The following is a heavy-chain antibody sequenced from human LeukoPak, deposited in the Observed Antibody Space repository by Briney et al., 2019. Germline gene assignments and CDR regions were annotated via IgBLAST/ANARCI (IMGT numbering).Heavy chain of an antibody. CDR2: INHSGST. CDR3: ARGEYSGSTYYFDY. CDR1: GGSIRSGGYY. V-gene: IGHV4-34*01. D-gene: IGHD1-26*01. J-gene: IGHJ4*02. Sequence: SETLSLTCTVSGGSIRSGGYYWSWIRQPPGKGLEWIGEINHSGSTNYNPSLKSRVTISVDTSKNQFSLKLSSVTAADTAVYYCARGEYSGSTYYFDYWGQGTLVTVSS.